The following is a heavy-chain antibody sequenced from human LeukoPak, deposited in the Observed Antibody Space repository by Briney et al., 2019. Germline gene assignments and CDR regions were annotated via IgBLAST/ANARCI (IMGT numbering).Heavy chain of an antibody. V-gene: IGHV3-21*01. CDR1: AFSLSSYS. CDR2: ISISSNYI. J-gene: IGHJ4*02. CDR3: ARDSDRYIVATDFDY. Sequence: GGSLRLSCAASAFSLSSYSMNWVRQAPGKGLEWVSSISISSNYIYYADSVKGRFTISRDNAKNSLYLQMNSLRAEDTAVYYCARDSDRYIVATDFDYWGQGTLVTVSS. D-gene: IGHD5-12*01.